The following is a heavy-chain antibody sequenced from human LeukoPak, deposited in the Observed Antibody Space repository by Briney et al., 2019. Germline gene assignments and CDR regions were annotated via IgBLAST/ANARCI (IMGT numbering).Heavy chain of an antibody. V-gene: IGHV3-74*01. CDR1: GFTFSSYW. CDR2: INSDGSST. J-gene: IGHJ3*02. CDR3: ASAYYDFWSGHNDAFDI. Sequence: PGGSLRLSCAASGFTFSSYWMHWVRQAPGKGLVWVSRINSDGSSTSYADSEKGRFTISRDNAKNTLYLQMNSLRAEDTAVYYCASAYYDFWSGHNDAFDIWGQGTMVTVSS. D-gene: IGHD3-3*01.